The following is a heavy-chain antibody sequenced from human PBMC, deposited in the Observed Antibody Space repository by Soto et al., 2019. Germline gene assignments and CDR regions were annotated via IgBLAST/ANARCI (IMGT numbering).Heavy chain of an antibody. J-gene: IGHJ5*02. D-gene: IGHD3-3*01. CDR3: AREGFWSVYSAYNWFDP. Sequence: SQTLSLTCAISGDSVSSNSAAWNWIRQSPSRGLEWLGRTYYRSKWYNDYAVSVKSRITINPDTSKNQFSLHLNSVTPEDTAVYYCAREGFWSVYSAYNWFDPWGQGSLVTVS. CDR1: GDSVSSNSAA. V-gene: IGHV6-1*01. CDR2: TYYRSKWYN.